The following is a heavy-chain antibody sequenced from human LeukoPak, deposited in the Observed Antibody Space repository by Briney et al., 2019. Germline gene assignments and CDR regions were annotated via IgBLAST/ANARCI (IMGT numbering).Heavy chain of an antibody. CDR2: ISSSSSYI. CDR3: ARAASRDSNYYMDV. Sequence: PGGSLRLSCAASGFTFSSYSMNWVRQAPGKGREWVSSISSSSSYIYYADSVKGRFTISRDNAKNSLYLQMNSLRAEDTAVYYCARAASRDSNYYMDVWGKGTTVTVSS. D-gene: IGHD4-11*01. V-gene: IGHV3-21*01. CDR1: GFTFSSYS. J-gene: IGHJ6*03.